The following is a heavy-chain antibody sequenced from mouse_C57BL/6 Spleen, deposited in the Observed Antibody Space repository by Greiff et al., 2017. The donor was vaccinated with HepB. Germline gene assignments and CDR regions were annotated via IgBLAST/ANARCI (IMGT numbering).Heavy chain of an antibody. D-gene: IGHD2-4*01. Sequence: QVQLQQSGAELVRPGTSVKVSCKASGYAFTNYLLEWVKQRPGQGLEWIGVINPGSGGTNYNEKFKGKATLTADKSSSTAYMQLSSLTSEDSAVYFCAREDYDGFAYWGQGTLVTVSA. CDR3: AREDYDGFAY. CDR2: INPGSGGT. J-gene: IGHJ3*01. V-gene: IGHV1-54*01. CDR1: GYAFTNYL.